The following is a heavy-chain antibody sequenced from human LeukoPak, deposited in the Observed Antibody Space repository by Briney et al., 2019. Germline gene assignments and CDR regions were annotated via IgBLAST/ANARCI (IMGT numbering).Heavy chain of an antibody. CDR3: ARRGFLGSGTLAFGY. CDR1: GGSISSYY. CDR2: ITPTGGT. V-gene: IGHV4-34*01. J-gene: IGHJ4*02. Sequence: SETLSLTCTVSGGSISSYYWSWIRQSPGKGLEWIGEITPTGGTNYNPSLKSRVTISVDASNNQFSLKLTSLTAADTTVYYCARRGFLGSGTLAFGYWGQGTLVTVSS. D-gene: IGHD3-10*01.